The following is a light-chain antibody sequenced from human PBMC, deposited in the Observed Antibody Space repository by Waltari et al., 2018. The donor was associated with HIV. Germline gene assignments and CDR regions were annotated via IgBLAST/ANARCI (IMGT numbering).Light chain of an antibody. CDR2: EVS. CDR1: TRDVGGYNY. CDR3: SSFSSSSTPYV. Sequence: QSGLTQPASVSGSPGQPLTLSCTGTTRDVGGYNYVSWYQQHPGKAPKLIIYEVSNRPSGVSIRFSGSKSGNTASLTISGLQPEDETDYYCSSFSSSSTPYVFGTGTKVTVL. J-gene: IGLJ1*01. V-gene: IGLV2-14*01.